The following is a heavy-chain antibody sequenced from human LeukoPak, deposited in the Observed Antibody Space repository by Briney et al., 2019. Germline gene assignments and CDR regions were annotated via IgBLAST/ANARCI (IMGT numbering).Heavy chain of an antibody. CDR1: GYTFTGYY. J-gene: IGHJ4*02. Sequence: GASVKVSCKASGYTFTGYYIHWVRQAPGQGLEWMGWINPNSGGTNYAQKFQGRVTMTRDTSISTAYMELSRLRSDDTAVYYCARDSDIAAPLLLLFAYWGQGTLVTVSS. D-gene: IGHD6-6*01. CDR3: ARDSDIAAPLLLLFAY. V-gene: IGHV1-2*02. CDR2: INPNSGGT.